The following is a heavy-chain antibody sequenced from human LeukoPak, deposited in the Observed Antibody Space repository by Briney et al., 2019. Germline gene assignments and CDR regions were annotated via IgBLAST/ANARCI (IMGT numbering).Heavy chain of an antibody. V-gene: IGHV1-18*01. CDR1: GYTFTSYG. D-gene: IGHD3-22*01. Sequence: ASVKVSCKASGYTFTSYGIIWVRQAPGQGLERMGWISGYNGNTKYAQKFQGRVTMTTDTSTSTAYMELRSLRSDDTAVYYCARGLPHRRYYDSSGYYSYYFDYWGQGTLVTVSS. CDR2: ISGYNGNT. CDR3: ARGLPHRRYYDSSGYYSYYFDY. J-gene: IGHJ4*02.